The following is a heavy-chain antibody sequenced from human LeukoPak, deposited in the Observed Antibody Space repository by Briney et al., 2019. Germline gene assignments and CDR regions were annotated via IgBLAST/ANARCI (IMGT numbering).Heavy chain of an antibody. CDR2: IYYNGGT. J-gene: IGHJ4*02. Sequence: SETLSLTCTVSGGSIISSSHYWAWIRQPPGKGLEWIGSIYYNGGTFYRPSLKSRASISVDTSKNQFSLKLSSVTAADTSVYFCAREEASAADYWGQGTLVTVSS. D-gene: IGHD6-13*01. CDR1: GGSIISSSHY. CDR3: AREEASAADY. V-gene: IGHV4-39*01.